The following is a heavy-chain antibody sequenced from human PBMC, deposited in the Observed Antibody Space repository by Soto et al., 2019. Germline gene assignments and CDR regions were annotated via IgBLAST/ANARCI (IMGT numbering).Heavy chain of an antibody. J-gene: IGHJ4*02. CDR3: AKTGMAGYCSGGSCYHYFDY. Sequence: EVQLLDSGGGLVQPGGSLRLSCAASGFTFYSYAMSWVRQAPGKGLEWVSAISGSGGTTYYADSVKGRFTISRDNSENTLYLQLTSLRAEDTAVYYCAKTGMAGYCSGGSCYHYFDYWGQGTLVTVSS. CDR2: ISGSGGTT. CDR1: GFTFYSYA. D-gene: IGHD2-15*01. V-gene: IGHV3-23*01.